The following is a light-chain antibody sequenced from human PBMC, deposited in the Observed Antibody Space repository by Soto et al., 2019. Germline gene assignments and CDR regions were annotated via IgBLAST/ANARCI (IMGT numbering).Light chain of an antibody. J-gene: IGLJ2*01. CDR1: SSNVGTYDL. CDR2: EGT. V-gene: IGLV2-23*01. CDR3: CSFAVGAAVV. Sequence: QSALTQPASVSASPGQSITISCTGTSSNVGTYDLVSWYQHHPDKAPKLIIYEGTQRPSGISSRFSGSKSGNTASLTISGLQAEDDADYYCCSFAVGAAVVFGGGTKVTVL.